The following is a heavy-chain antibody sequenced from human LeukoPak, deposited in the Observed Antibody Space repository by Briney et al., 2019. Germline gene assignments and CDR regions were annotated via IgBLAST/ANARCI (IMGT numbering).Heavy chain of an antibody. Sequence: SETLTLNCAVSGISISSGGYSWSCIRQAPGKGLEWIGYIDNSESTYYNPARKSRVNITVDRSKNQFCLKLSAVTAADTAVDYCARCGSSGDNWFYPWGRGSLVTASS. CDR1: GISISSGGYS. D-gene: IGHD6-13*01. CDR3: ARCGSSGDNWFYP. J-gene: IGHJ5*02. V-gene: IGHV4-30-2*01. CDR2: IDNSEST.